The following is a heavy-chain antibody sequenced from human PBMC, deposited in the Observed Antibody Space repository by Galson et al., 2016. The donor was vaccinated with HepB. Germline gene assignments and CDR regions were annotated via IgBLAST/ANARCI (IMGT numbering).Heavy chain of an antibody. J-gene: IGHJ4*02. CDR1: GGSVSSGGYF. CDR2: FYSSENT. V-gene: IGHV4-61*08. D-gene: IGHD3-10*01. CDR3: ARDQHGSFFAY. Sequence: SETLSLTCTVSGGSVSSGGYFWSWIRQPPGKGLEWIGYFYSSENTNYNPSLRSRVTISGDTSRNQFSLKLTSVTAADTAVDYFARDQHGSFFAYWGQGTLVTVSS.